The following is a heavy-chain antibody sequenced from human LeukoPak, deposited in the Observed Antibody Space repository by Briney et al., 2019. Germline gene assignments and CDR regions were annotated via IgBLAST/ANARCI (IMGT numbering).Heavy chain of an antibody. Sequence: SQTLSLTCTVSGGSISSGGYYWGWIRQHPGKGLEWIGYIYYSGSTYYNPSLKSRVTISVDTSKNQFSLKLSSVTAADTAVYYCARQGYSYGGTDYWGQGTLVTVSS. CDR2: IYYSGST. CDR3: ARQGYSYGGTDY. V-gene: IGHV4-31*03. J-gene: IGHJ4*02. D-gene: IGHD5-18*01. CDR1: GGSISSGGYY.